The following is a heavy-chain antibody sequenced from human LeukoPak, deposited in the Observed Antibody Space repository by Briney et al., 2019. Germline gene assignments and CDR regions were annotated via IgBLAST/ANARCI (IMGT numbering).Heavy chain of an antibody. CDR3: AKFSSSGWSRSINR. CDR2: IYSGGST. CDR1: GFTVSSNY. V-gene: IGHV3-53*01. J-gene: IGHJ4*02. Sequence: GSLRLSCAASGFTVSSNYMSWVRQAPGKGLEWVSVIYSGGSTYYADSVKGRFTISRDNSKNTLYLQMNSLRAEDTAVYYCAKFSSSGWSRSINRWGQGTLVTVSS. D-gene: IGHD6-19*01.